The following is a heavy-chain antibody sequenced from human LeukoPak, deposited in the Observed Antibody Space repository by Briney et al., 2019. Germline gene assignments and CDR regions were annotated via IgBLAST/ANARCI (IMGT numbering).Heavy chain of an antibody. V-gene: IGHV1-2*02. CDR1: GYTFTGYY. J-gene: IGHJ4*02. Sequence: GASVKVSCKASGYTFTGYYMHWVRQAPGQGLEWMGWINPNSGGTNYAQKFQGRVAMTRDTSISTAYMELSRLRSDDTAVYYCARVQFQLRLGELSSFDYWGQGTLVTVSS. D-gene: IGHD3-16*02. CDR3: ARVQFQLRLGELSSFDY. CDR2: INPNSGGT.